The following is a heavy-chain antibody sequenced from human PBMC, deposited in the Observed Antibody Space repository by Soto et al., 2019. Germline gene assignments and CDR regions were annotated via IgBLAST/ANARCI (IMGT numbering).Heavy chain of an antibody. CDR3: AKERAVAGTFDY. V-gene: IGHV3-23*01. Sequence: GSLILSFSSSLFTFSSYAMSWVRQAPGKGLEWVSAISGSGGSTYYADSVKGRFTISRDNSKNTLYLQMNSLRAEDTAVYYCAKERAVAGTFDYWGQGTLVTVSS. CDR2: ISGSGGST. CDR1: LFTFSSYA. D-gene: IGHD6-19*01. J-gene: IGHJ4*02.